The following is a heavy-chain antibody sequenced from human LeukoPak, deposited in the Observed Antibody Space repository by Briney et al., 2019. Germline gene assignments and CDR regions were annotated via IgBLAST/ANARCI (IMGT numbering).Heavy chain of an antibody. V-gene: IGHV4-4*07. Sequence: PSETLSLTCTVSGGSISSYYWTWIRQSAGKGLEWIGRINTSGSTNYNPSLRSRVTMSVNTSKNQFSLNLTSVTAADTAVYSCARGGGDPGWLNPGGQGTLVTVSS. J-gene: IGHJ5*02. CDR3: ARGGGDPGWLNP. D-gene: IGHD3-10*01. CDR1: GGSISSYY. CDR2: INTSGST.